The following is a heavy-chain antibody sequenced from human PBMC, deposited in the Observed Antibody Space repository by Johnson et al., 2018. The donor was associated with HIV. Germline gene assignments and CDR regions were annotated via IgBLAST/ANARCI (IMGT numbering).Heavy chain of an antibody. CDR2: ISYDGSNK. Sequence: QVQLVESGGGVVQPGRSLRLSCAASGFTFSSYAMHWVRQAPGKGLEWVAVISYDGSNKYYADSVKGRFTISRDTSKNTLYLQMNSLRAEDTAVYYCARDGRDIVVVVAAVEDAFDIWGQGTMVTVSS. V-gene: IGHV3-30-3*01. CDR3: ARDGRDIVVVVAAVEDAFDI. D-gene: IGHD2-15*01. J-gene: IGHJ3*02. CDR1: GFTFSSYA.